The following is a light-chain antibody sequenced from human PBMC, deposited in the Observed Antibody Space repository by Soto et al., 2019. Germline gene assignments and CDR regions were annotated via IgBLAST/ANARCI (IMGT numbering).Light chain of an antibody. CDR2: DAS. V-gene: IGKV1-33*01. CDR3: QQYDELPRT. J-gene: IGKJ1*01. Sequence: DIQMTQSPSSLSASVGDRLTITCQASRDISNYLNWYQQKPGKAPKLLIYDASTLETGVPSRFSGSGSGTDFTFTISSLQPEDIATYYCQQYDELPRTFGQGTKVEIK. CDR1: RDISNY.